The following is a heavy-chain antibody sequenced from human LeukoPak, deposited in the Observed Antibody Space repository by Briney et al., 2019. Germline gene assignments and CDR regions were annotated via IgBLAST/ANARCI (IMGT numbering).Heavy chain of an antibody. CDR1: GFTFSTYA. V-gene: IGHV3-23*01. J-gene: IGHJ4*02. Sequence: QSGGSLRLSCAASGFTFSTYAMSWVRQTPGKGLEWVSAIGSGSGDSTYYADFVKGRFTISRDNSKNTLYLQMNSLRAEDTAVYYCAKGHKYIHNGHFDYWGQGTLVTVSS. CDR2: IGSGSGDST. D-gene: IGHD2-15*01. CDR3: AKGHKYIHNGHFDY.